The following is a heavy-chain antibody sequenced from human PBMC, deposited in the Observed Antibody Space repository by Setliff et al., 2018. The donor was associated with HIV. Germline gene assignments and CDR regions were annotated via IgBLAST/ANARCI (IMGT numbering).Heavy chain of an antibody. CDR2: ISRSSDEI. D-gene: IGHD6-19*01. CDR1: GFIFSSHS. J-gene: IGHJ2*01. Sequence: LRLSCAASGFIFSSHSMNWVRQAPGKGLEWVSSISRSSDEIHYADSVKGRFTISRDNTKYSLYLQMNKVRAEDTAVYFCVRDYRWLNWFFDLWGRGTLVTVS. V-gene: IGHV3-21*01. CDR3: VRDYRWLNWFFDL.